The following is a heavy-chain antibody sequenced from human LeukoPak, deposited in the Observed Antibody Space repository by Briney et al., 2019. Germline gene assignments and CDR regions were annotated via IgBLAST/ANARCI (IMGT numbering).Heavy chain of an antibody. Sequence: SGPALVKPTQTLTLTCSFSGFSLTTTGMCVSWIRQPPGKALEWLARIDWDDDKFYTTSLKTRLTVSKDTSKNQVVLTMTSMDPADTATYYCARAYYYDDTGPSDFDYWGQGTLVTVSS. CDR3: ARAYYYDDTGPSDFDY. J-gene: IGHJ4*02. D-gene: IGHD3-22*01. CDR2: IDWDDDK. V-gene: IGHV2-70*17. CDR1: GFSLTTTGMC.